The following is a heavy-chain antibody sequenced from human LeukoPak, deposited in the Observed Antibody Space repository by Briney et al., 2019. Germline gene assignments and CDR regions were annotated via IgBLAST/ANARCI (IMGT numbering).Heavy chain of an antibody. D-gene: IGHD5-24*01. Sequence: PGGSLRLSCAASGFTFSSYAMHWVRQAPGKGPEWVAVVSYDGSNKYYADSVKGRFTISRDNSKNTLYLQMNSLRADDTAVYYCAKSGYNRFDYWGQGTLVTVSS. J-gene: IGHJ4*02. CDR3: AKSGYNRFDY. V-gene: IGHV3-30*18. CDR1: GFTFSSYA. CDR2: VSYDGSNK.